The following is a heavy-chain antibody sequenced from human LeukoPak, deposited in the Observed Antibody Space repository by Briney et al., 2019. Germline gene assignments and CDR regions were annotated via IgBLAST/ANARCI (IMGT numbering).Heavy chain of an antibody. CDR1: GGSFSGYY. J-gene: IGHJ4*02. D-gene: IGHD3-22*01. V-gene: IGHV4-34*01. CDR2: INHSGST. Sequence: SETLSLTCAVYGGSFSGYYWSWIRQPPGKGLEWIGEINHSGSTNYNPSLKSRVTISVDTSKNQFSLKLSSVTAADTAVYHCASSPDYYDSSGYYAFLDYWGQGTLVTVSS. CDR3: ASSPDYYDSSGYYAFLDY.